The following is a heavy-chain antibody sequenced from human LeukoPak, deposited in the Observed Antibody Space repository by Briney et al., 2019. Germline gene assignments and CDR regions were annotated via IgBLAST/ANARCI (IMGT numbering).Heavy chain of an antibody. CDR2: ISGSGGST. Sequence: GGSLRLSCAASGFTFSSYAMSWVRQAPGKGLEWVSAISGSGGSTYYADSVKGRFTISRDNSKNTLYLQMNSLRAEDTAVYYCAKGTRISSHYNWFDPWGQGTLVTVSS. CDR3: AKGTRISSHYNWFDP. CDR1: GFTFSSYA. D-gene: IGHD2-15*01. J-gene: IGHJ5*02. V-gene: IGHV3-23*01.